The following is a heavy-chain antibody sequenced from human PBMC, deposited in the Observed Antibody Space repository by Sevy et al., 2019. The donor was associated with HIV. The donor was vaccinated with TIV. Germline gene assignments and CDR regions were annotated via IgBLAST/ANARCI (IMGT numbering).Heavy chain of an antibody. CDR1: GYTFTSYV. Sequence: ASVKVSCKASGYTFTSYVISWVRQAPGQGLEWMGRISGYNGDTNYVQKLQGRVTMTTDTSTSTAYMELRSLRSDDTAVYYCARAPSGSQGPGQYFQHWGQGTLVTVSS. D-gene: IGHD1-26*01. J-gene: IGHJ1*01. CDR2: ISGYNGDT. CDR3: ARAPSGSQGPGQYFQH. V-gene: IGHV1-18*01.